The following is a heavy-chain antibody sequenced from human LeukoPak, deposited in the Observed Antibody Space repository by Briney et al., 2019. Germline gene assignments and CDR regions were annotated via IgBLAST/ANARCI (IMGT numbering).Heavy chain of an antibody. CDR2: IYSGGST. V-gene: IGHV3-53*01. CDR1: GFTVSSNY. D-gene: IGHD3-16*01. CDR3: ARDSFRFGAFDI. J-gene: IGHJ3*02. Sequence: GGSLRLSCAASGFTVSSNYMSWVRQAPGKWLEWVSVIYSGGSTYYADSVKGRFTISRDNSKNTLYLQMNSLRAEDTAVYYCARDSFRFGAFDIWGQGTMVTVSS.